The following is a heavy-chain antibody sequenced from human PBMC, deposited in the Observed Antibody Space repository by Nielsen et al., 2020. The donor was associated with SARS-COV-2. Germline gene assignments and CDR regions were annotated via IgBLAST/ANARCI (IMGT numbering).Heavy chain of an antibody. D-gene: IGHD2-2*02. Sequence: GESLKISCAASGFNFSGHSMSWVRQAPGKGLEWVSSLSGSSRYIYYADSLQGRFTISRDNAQNSLLLQMNSLGAEDTAVYYCARIIIQCSSTHCYTLGGMDVWGKGTTVTVSS. CDR3: ARIIIQCSSTHCYTLGGMDV. CDR2: LSGSSRYI. CDR1: GFNFSGHS. J-gene: IGHJ6*04. V-gene: IGHV3-21*01.